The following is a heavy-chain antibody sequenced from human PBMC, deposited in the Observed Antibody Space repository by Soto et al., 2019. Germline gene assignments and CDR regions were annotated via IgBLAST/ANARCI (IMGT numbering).Heavy chain of an antibody. D-gene: IGHD4-17*01. CDR3: VSQRTTVPTQAYFDY. J-gene: IGHJ4*02. CDR2: VYYRGRS. V-gene: IGHV4-39*01. CDR1: GGSVTNSSYY. Sequence: SETLSLTCTVSGGSVTNSSYYWGWIRQSPGKGLEWIGSVYYRGRSYSKSSVKSRVTISVDTSKNRFSLSLNSVTASDTAVYFCVSQRTTVPTQAYFDYWGPGAMVTVYS.